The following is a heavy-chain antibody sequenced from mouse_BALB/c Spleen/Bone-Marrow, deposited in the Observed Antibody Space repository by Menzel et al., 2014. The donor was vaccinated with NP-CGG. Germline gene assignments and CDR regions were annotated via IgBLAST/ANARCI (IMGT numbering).Heavy chain of an antibody. Sequence: QVQLQQSGAELVRPGVSVKLSCKGSGYTFTDYAMHWVKQSHAKSLEWIGDISTYYGDASYNQKFKGKATMTVDKYSSSAYMELARLTSEDSAIYYCARDGMDYWGQGTSVTVSS. J-gene: IGHJ4*01. CDR3: ARDGMDY. CDR1: GYTFTDYA. V-gene: IGHV1S137*01. CDR2: ISTYYGDA.